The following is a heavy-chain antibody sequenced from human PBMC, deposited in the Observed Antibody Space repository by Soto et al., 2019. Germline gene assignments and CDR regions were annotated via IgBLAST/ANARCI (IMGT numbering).Heavy chain of an antibody. D-gene: IGHD6-13*01. Sequence: QVQLQESGPGLVKPSQTLSLTCTVSGGSISSGDYYWSWIRQPPGKGLEWIGYSYYSGSTYYNPSLKSRVTISVDTSQNQFSLKLSSVTAADTAVYYCARDLGSSWYFDYWGQGTLVTVSS. CDR1: GGSISSGDYY. CDR2: SYYSGST. V-gene: IGHV4-30-4*01. CDR3: ARDLGSSWYFDY. J-gene: IGHJ4*02.